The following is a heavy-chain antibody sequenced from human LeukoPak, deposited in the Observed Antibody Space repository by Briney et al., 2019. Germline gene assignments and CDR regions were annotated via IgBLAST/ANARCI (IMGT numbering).Heavy chain of an antibody. CDR3: ARGGWTRDGYRGNSYFDY. V-gene: IGHV5-51*01. D-gene: IGHD5-24*01. J-gene: IGHJ4*02. CDR1: GYSFTSYW. Sequence: GESLKITCKGSGYSFTSYWIGWVRQMPGKGLEWMGIIYPGDSDTRYSPSFQGQVTISADKSISTAYLQWSSLKASDTAMYYCARGGWTRDGYRGNSYFDYWGQGTLVTVSS. CDR2: IYPGDSDT.